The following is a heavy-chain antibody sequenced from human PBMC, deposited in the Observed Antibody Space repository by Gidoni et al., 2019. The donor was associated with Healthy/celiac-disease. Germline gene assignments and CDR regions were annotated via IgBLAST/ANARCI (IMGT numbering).Heavy chain of an antibody. V-gene: IGHV4-34*01. CDR2: INHSGST. Sequence: QVQLQQWGAGLLKPSETLSLTCAVYGGSFSGYYWSWIRQPPGKGLEWIGEINHSGSTNYNPSLKSRVTISVDTSKNQFSLKLSSVTAADTAVYYCARARRLGRQWGYFDYWGQGTLVTVSS. J-gene: IGHJ4*02. CDR3: ARARRLGRQWGYFDY. CDR1: GGSFSGYY. D-gene: IGHD1-26*01.